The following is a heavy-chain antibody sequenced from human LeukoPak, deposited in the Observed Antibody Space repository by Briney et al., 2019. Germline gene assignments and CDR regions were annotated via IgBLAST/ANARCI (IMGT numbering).Heavy chain of an antibody. V-gene: IGHV3-49*04. CDR2: IRSKAYGGTT. Sequence: GGSLRLSCTASGFTFGDYAMSWVRQAPGEGLEWGGFIRSKAYGGTTEYAASVKGRFTISRDDSKSIAYLQMNSLKTEDTAVYYCTRDRIVVVAATHYYYYYGMDVWGQGTTVTVSS. CDR1: GFTFGDYA. D-gene: IGHD2-15*01. J-gene: IGHJ6*02. CDR3: TRDRIVVVAATHYYYYYGMDV.